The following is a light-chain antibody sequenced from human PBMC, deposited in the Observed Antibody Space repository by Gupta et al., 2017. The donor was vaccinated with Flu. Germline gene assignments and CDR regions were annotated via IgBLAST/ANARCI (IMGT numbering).Light chain of an antibody. J-gene: IGLJ3*02. CDR2: EVN. CDR1: SNDVGGYSY. V-gene: IGLV2-14*01. Sequence: SALTQPASVSGSPGQSITISCTGTSNDVGGYSYVSWYQQPPGKAPKLMIYEVNNRPAGVANRFSGSKSGNTASLTISGLQAEDEADYYCSAYASSNTPVFGGGTQLTVL. CDR3: SAYASSNTPV.